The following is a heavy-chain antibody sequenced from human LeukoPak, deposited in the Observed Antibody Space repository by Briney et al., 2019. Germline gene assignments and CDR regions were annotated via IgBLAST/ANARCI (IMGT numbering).Heavy chain of an antibody. J-gene: IGHJ4*02. CDR3: ARDSTRTFDF. D-gene: IGHD3/OR15-3a*01. Sequence: GGSLRLSCAASGFTFDVYSMNWVRQAPGKGLEWVSSNSGSSSYIYYADSVKGRFTISRDNAKNSLYLHMNSLRAEDTGVYYCARDSTRTFDFWGQGTLVTVSS. V-gene: IGHV3-21*01. CDR2: NSGSSSYI. CDR1: GFTFDVYS.